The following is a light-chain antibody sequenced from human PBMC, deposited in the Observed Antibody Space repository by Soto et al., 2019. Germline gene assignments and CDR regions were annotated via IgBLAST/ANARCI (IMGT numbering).Light chain of an antibody. CDR1: QSISSW. Sequence: DIQMTQSPSTLSASVGDRVTITCRASQSISSWLAWYQQKPGKAPKLLIYDASSLESGVPSRFSGSGSGTEFSLTISSLQPDDFATYYCQQYSSHSTFGQGSNVDVK. CDR3: QQYSSHST. CDR2: DAS. V-gene: IGKV1-5*01. J-gene: IGKJ1*01.